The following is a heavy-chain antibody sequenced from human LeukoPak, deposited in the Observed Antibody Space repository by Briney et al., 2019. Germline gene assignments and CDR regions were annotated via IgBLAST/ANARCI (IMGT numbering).Heavy chain of an antibody. V-gene: IGHV3-21*01. D-gene: IGHD7-27*01. CDR3: AKKLGTTDY. CDR1: GFTFSSYS. J-gene: IGHJ4*02. CDR2: ISSSSSYI. Sequence: GGSLRLSCAASGFTFSSYSMNWVRQAPGKGVEWVSSISSSSSYIYYADSVKGRFTISRDNAKNSLYLQMNSLRAEDTAVYYCAKKLGTTDYWGQGTLVTVSS.